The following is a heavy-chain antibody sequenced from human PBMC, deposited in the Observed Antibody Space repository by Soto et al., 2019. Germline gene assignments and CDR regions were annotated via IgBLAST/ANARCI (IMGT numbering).Heavy chain of an antibody. CDR2: ISYSGTT. Sequence: SETLSLTCNVSGSISTYYLMWIRQPPGKGLEWIGYISYSGTTNYSPSLENRVTISIDTSKKQLSLKLSSVTTADTAVYYCARSGYDYWSGPVYSADYWGRGTLVTVSS. D-gene: IGHD3-3*01. V-gene: IGHV4-59*01. CDR3: ARSGYDYWSGPVYSADY. J-gene: IGHJ4*02. CDR1: GSISTYY.